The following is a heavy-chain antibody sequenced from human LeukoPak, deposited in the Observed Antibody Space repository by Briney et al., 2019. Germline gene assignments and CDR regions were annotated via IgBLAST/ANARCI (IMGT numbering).Heavy chain of an antibody. D-gene: IGHD2-15*01. CDR2: IKQDGSEK. J-gene: IGHJ4*02. CDR3: ARDYCSGGSCYEFDY. CDR1: GFTFSSYW. Sequence: GGSLRLSCAASGFTFSSYWMSWVRQAPGKGLEWVASIKQDGSEKYYVDSVKGRFTISRDNAKNSLYLQMNSLRAEDTAVYYCARDYCSGGSCYEFDYWGQGTLVTVSS. V-gene: IGHV3-7*01.